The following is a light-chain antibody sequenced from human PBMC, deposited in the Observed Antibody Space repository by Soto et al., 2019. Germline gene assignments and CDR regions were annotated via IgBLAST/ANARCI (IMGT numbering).Light chain of an antibody. Sequence: QSALTQPASVSGSPGQSITISCSGTRRDVGAYNLVSWYQQPPGKAPQLLIYEVRNRPSGISSRFSGSRSGNTASLTISSLLPEDEADYYCSAYTSRRTLVFGGGTKLTVL. CDR1: RRDVGAYNL. CDR2: EVR. V-gene: IGLV2-14*01. CDR3: SAYTSRRTLV. J-gene: IGLJ2*01.